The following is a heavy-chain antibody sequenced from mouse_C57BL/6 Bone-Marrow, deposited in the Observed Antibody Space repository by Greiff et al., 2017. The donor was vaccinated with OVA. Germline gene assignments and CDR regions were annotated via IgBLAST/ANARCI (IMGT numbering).Heavy chain of an antibody. J-gene: IGHJ3*01. CDR1: GYSITSGYY. V-gene: IGHV3-6*01. D-gene: IGHD1-1*01. CDR2: ISYDGSN. CDR3: ARGVLRSPWFAY. Sequence: EVKLVESGPGLVKPSQSLSLTCSVTGYSITSGYYWNWIRQFPGNKLEWMGYISYDGSNNYNPSLKNRISITRDTSKNQFFLKLNSVTTEDTATYYCARGVLRSPWFAYWGQGTLVTVSA.